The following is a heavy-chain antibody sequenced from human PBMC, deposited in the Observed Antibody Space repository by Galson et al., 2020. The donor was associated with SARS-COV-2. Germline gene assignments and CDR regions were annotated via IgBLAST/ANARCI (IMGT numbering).Heavy chain of an antibody. Sequence: SQTLSLTCTVSGGSISSYYWIWILPPPGKGLEWIRYIYYSGSTNYNPSLTSRVTISVDTSKNQFSLKLSPVTAADTAVYYCARVITTHAFEIWGEGTMVTVS. CDR3: ARVITTHAFEI. CDR2: IYYSGST. V-gene: IGHV4-59*01. CDR1: GGSISSYY. J-gene: IGHJ3*02. D-gene: IGHD3-22*01.